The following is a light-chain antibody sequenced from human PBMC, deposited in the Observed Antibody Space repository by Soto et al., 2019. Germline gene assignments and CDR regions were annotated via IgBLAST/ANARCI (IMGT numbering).Light chain of an antibody. CDR1: QNINTW. CDR3: QQYSTFWT. J-gene: IGKJ1*01. V-gene: IGKV1-5*03. CDR2: RAS. Sequence: DIQRTQSPSTLSASVGDRVTITCRASQNINTWLAWYQQKPGKGPTLLIYRASRLESGVPSRFSGSGSGTEFALTISSLQPADFATYYCQQYSTFWTFGQGTKVDI.